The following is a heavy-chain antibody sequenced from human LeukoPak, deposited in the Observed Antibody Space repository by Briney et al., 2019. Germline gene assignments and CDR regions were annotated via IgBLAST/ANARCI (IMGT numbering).Heavy chain of an antibody. Sequence: GGSLRLSCAASGFTFSSYSMNWVRQAPGKGLEWVSSISSGSSYTYFADSVKGRFTISRDNAKNSLYLQMNSLRAEDTAVYYCARVDKYIAFSPPLQGFDYWGQGTLVTVSS. CDR2: ISSGSSYT. D-gene: IGHD3-3*02. V-gene: IGHV3-21*01. CDR3: ARVDKYIAFSPPLQGFDY. J-gene: IGHJ4*02. CDR1: GFTFSSYS.